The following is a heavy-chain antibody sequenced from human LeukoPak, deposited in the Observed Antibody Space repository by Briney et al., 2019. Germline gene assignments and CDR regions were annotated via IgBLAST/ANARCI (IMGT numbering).Heavy chain of an antibody. V-gene: IGHV4-34*01. Sequence: SETLSLTCAVYGGSFSGYYWGWIRQPPGKGLEWIGEINHSGSTNYNPSLKSRVTISVDTSKNQFSLKLSSVTAADTAVYYCAGRRSCTSCYVTFDYWGQGTLVTVSS. CDR1: GGSFSGYY. CDR3: AGRRSCTSCYVTFDY. CDR2: INHSGST. J-gene: IGHJ4*02. D-gene: IGHD2-2*01.